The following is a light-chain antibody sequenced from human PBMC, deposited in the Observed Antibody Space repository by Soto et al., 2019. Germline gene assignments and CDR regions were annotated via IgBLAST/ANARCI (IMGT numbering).Light chain of an antibody. CDR3: QQYHTDWT. Sequence: DIQLTQSPYTLSASVGETVTLTCRASESIDNWLAWYQQKPGKAPKLLIFAASTLVRGVPSRFSGRGSGTEFTLTISSLQADDYATFYCQQYHTDWTFGQGTKVDIK. CDR1: ESIDNW. J-gene: IGKJ1*01. CDR2: AAS. V-gene: IGKV1-5*01.